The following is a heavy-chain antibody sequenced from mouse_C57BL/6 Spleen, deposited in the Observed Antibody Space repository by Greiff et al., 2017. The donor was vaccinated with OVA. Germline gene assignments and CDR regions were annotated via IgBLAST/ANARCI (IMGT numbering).Heavy chain of an antibody. CDR1: GFTFSDYG. CDR2: ISSGSSTI. J-gene: IGHJ4*01. CDR3: ARNGYFLMDY. D-gene: IGHD2-3*01. Sequence: EVQLVESGGGLVKPGGSLKLSCAASGFTFSDYGMHWVRQAPEKGLEWVAYISSGSSTIYYADTVKGRFTISRDNAKNTLFLQMTSLRSEDTAMYYCARNGYFLMDYWGQGTSVTVSS. V-gene: IGHV5-17*01.